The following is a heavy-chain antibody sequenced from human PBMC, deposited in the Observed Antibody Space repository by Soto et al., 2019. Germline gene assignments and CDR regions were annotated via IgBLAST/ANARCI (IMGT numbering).Heavy chain of an antibody. V-gene: IGHV1-3*01. D-gene: IGHD1-26*01. Sequence: QVQLVQSGAEVKKPGASVKVSCKTSGYTFTSYAIHWVRQAPGQRLEWMGWINAGNGNAKYSQKFQGRVTITRDTSANTAYMELSSLRSEDTAVYCCARDKSGSELSLDYWGQGTLVTVSS. CDR1: GYTFTSYA. CDR3: ARDKSGSELSLDY. CDR2: INAGNGNA. J-gene: IGHJ4*02.